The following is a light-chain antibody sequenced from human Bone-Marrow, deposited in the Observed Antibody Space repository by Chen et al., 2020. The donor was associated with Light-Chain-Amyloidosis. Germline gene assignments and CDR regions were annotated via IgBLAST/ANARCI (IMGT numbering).Light chain of an antibody. Sequence: SYELTQPPSVSVSPGQTARITCSGDDLPTKYAYWYQQKPGQAPVLVIHRDTERPSGFSERFSGSSSGTTATLTISGVQAEDEADYHCQSADSCGTYEVIFGGGTKLTVL. CDR2: RDT. V-gene: IGLV3-25*03. CDR1: DLPTKY. J-gene: IGLJ2*01. CDR3: QSADSCGTYEVI.